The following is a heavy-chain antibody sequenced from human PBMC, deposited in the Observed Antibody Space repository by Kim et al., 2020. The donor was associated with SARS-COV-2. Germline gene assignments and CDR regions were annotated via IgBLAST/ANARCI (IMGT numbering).Heavy chain of an antibody. Sequence: SETLSLTCTVSGGSISSYYWSWIRQPPGKGLEWIGYIYYSGSTNYNPSLKSRVTISVDTSKNQFSLKLSSVTAADTAVYYCARHNYDILTGWNPYYFDHWGQGTLVTVSS. J-gene: IGHJ4*02. CDR2: IYYSGST. CDR3: ARHNYDILTGWNPYYFDH. D-gene: IGHD3-9*01. V-gene: IGHV4-59*08. CDR1: GGSISSYY.